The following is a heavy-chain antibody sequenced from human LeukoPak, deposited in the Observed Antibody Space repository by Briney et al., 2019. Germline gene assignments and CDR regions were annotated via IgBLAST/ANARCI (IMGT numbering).Heavy chain of an antibody. CDR3: ARGSSIVGATVPREGIDY. V-gene: IGHV1-2*02. D-gene: IGHD1-26*01. J-gene: IGHJ4*02. CDR1: GYTSTGYY. Sequence: ASVKVSCKASGYTSTGYYMHWVRQAPGQGLEWMGWINPNSGGTNYAQKFQGRVTMTRDTSISTAYMELSRLRSDDTAVYYCARGSSIVGATVPREGIDYWGQGTLVTVSS. CDR2: INPNSGGT.